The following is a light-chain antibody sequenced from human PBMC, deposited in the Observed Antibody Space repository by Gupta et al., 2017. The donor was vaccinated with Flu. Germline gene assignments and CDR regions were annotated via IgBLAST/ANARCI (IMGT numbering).Light chain of an antibody. CDR3: QSADSTSTYSV. CDR2: KDT. CDR1: ALPNQY. Sequence: GQTARITCSGGALPNQYVYWFQQKPVQSPALLIYKDTESHSVIPERFSASGSGTTVTLTISGVHAEDDADYYCQSADSTSTYSVFGAGTKVTVL. V-gene: IGLV3-25*03. J-gene: IGLJ1*01.